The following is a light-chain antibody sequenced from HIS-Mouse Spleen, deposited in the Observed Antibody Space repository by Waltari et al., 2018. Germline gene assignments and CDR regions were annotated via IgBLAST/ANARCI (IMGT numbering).Light chain of an antibody. CDR1: SSDVVVYYY. Sequence: QSALTQPRSVSGSPGQSVTISCTGTSSDVVVYYYVPWYHQHPGQAPKLMIYDVSKRPSGVPDRFSGSKSGNTASLTISGLRAEDEADYYCCSYAGSYTGVFGTGTKVTVL. CDR2: DVS. V-gene: IGLV2-11*01. J-gene: IGLJ1*01. CDR3: CSYAGSYTGV.